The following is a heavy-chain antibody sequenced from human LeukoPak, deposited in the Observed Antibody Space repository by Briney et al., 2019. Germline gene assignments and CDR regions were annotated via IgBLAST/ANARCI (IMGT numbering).Heavy chain of an antibody. J-gene: IGHJ4*02. D-gene: IGHD5-18*01. CDR2: ISGSGGST. CDR1: GFTFSSYA. CDR3: ARKGYSYGYIFDY. Sequence: GGSLRLSCAASGFTFSSYAMSWVRQAPGKGLEWVSAISGSGGSTYYADSVKGRFTISRDNSKNTLYLQMNSLRADDTAVYYCARKGYSYGYIFDYWGQGTLVTVSS. V-gene: IGHV3-23*01.